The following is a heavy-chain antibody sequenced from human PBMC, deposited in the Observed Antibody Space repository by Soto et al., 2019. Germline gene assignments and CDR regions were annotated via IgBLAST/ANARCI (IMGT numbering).Heavy chain of an antibody. D-gene: IGHD4-17*01. J-gene: IGHJ5*02. Sequence: ASVKVSCKASGYTFTSYDINWVRQATGQGLEYLGWMNPNSGNTGYVQKFQGRVTMARDTSISTAYMELSSLRSEDSAVYFCARGIKYGAYSRWFDPWG. CDR2: MNPNSGNT. CDR1: GYTFTSYD. V-gene: IGHV1-8*01. CDR3: ARGIKYGAYSRWFDP.